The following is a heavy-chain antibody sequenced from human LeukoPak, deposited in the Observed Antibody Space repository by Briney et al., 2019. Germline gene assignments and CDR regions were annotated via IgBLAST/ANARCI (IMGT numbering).Heavy chain of an antibody. D-gene: IGHD3-22*01. CDR2: IYHSGST. J-gene: IGHJ3*02. V-gene: IGHV4-4*02. CDR1: GGSISSSNW. Sequence: SSETLSLTCAVSGGSISSSNWWSWVRQPPGKGLEWIGEIYHSGSTNYNPSLKSRVTISVDKSKNQFSLKLSSVTAADTAVYYCASSPKYYYDSSGHAAFDIWGQGTMVTVSS. CDR3: ASSPKYYYDSSGHAAFDI.